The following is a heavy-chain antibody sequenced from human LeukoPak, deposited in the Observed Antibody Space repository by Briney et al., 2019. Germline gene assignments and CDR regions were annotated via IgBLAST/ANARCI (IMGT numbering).Heavy chain of an antibody. CDR2: ISSSSSTI. D-gene: IGHD6-13*01. J-gene: IGHJ3*02. V-gene: IGHV3-48*01. Sequence: QSGGSLRLSCAASGFTFSSYSMNWVRQAPGKGLEWVSYISSSSSTIYYADSVKGRFTISRDNAKNSLYLQMNSLRAEDTAVYYCARPSSSWSRADAFDIWGQGTMVTVSS. CDR3: ARPSSSWSRADAFDI. CDR1: GFTFSSYS.